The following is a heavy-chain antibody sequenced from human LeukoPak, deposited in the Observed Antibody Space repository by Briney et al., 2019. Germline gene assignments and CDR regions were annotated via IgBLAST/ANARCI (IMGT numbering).Heavy chain of an antibody. J-gene: IGHJ4*02. D-gene: IGHD2-8*01. V-gene: IGHV3-48*03. Sequence: GGSLRPSCAASGFTFSSYGMNWVRQAPGKGLEWVSYISSSGSTIYYADSVKGRFTISRDNAKNSLYLQMNSLRAEDTAVYYCARDESEDANYFDYWGQGTLVTVSS. CDR3: ARDESEDANYFDY. CDR1: GFTFSSYG. CDR2: ISSSGSTI.